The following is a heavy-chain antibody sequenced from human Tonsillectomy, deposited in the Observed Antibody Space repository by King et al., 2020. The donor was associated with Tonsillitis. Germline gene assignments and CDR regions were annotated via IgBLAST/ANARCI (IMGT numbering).Heavy chain of an antibody. J-gene: IGHJ4*02. Sequence: AQLVQSGAEVKKPGSSVKVSCKASGGTFRSYAINWVRQAPGQGLEWMGGSIPIYGTPNCAQKFQGRVTVTADAATNTAYMELSSPRSEDTAVYYGPSYYDSNGYFDYWGQGTLVTVSS. CDR2: SIPIYGTP. V-gene: IGHV1-69*01. D-gene: IGHD3-22*01. CDR3: PSYYDSNGYFDY. CDR1: GGTFRSYA.